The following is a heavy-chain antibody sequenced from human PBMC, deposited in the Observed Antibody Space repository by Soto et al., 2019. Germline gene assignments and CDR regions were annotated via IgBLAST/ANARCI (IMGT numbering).Heavy chain of an antibody. CDR1: GYTFTSYY. CDR2: INPSGGST. D-gene: IGHD2-15*01. Sequence: ASVKVSCKASGYTFTSYYMHWARQAPGQGLEWMGIINPSGGSTSYAQKFQGRVTMTRDTSTSTVYMELSSLRSEDTAVYYCARGPYCSGGSCYPFYYYYYMDVWGKGTTVTVSS. V-gene: IGHV1-46*03. J-gene: IGHJ6*03. CDR3: ARGPYCSGGSCYPFYYYYYMDV.